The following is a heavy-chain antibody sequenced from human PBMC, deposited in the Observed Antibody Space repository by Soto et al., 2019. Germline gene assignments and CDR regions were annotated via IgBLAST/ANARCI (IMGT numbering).Heavy chain of an antibody. V-gene: IGHV4-4*02. J-gene: IGHJ3*02. CDR3: ARGLISGPPHDAFDI. CDR1: GGSISSSNW. Sequence: SETLSLTCAVSGGSISSSNWWSWVRQPPGKGLEWIGEIYHSGSTNYNPSLKSRVTISVDKSKNQFSLKLSSVTAADTAVYYCARGLISGPPHDAFDIWGQGTMVTVSS. D-gene: IGHD1-26*01. CDR2: IYHSGST.